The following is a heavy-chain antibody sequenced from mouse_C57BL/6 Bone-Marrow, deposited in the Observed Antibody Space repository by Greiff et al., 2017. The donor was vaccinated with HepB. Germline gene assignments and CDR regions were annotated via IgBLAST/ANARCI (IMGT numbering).Heavy chain of an antibody. CDR3: ARLRHYAMDY. CDR1: GYTFTDYY. J-gene: IGHJ4*01. V-gene: IGHV1-26*01. D-gene: IGHD1-2*01. Sequence: VQLQQSGPELVKPGASVKISCKASGYTFTDYYMNWVKQSQGKSLEWIGDINPNNGGTSYNQKFKGKATLTVDKSSSTAYMELRSLTSEDSAVYYCARLRHYAMDYWGQGTSVTVSS. CDR2: INPNNGGT.